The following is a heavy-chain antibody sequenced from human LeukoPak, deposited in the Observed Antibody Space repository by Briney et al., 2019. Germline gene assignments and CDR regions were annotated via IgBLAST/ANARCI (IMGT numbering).Heavy chain of an antibody. V-gene: IGHV4-59*08. CDR2: IYYSGST. CDR3: ARHEPYGGNSDGDY. CDR1: GGSISSYY. D-gene: IGHD4-23*01. Sequence: PSETLSLTCTVSGGSISSYYWSWIRQPPGKGLEWIGYIYYSGSTNYNPSLKSRVTISVDTSKNQFSLKLSSVTAADTAVYYCARHEPYGGNSDGDYWGQGTLVTVSS. J-gene: IGHJ4*02.